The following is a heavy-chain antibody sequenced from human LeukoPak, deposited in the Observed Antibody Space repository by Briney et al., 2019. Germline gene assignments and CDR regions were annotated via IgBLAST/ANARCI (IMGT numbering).Heavy chain of an antibody. CDR2: INHSGST. D-gene: IGHD2-15*01. CDR3: ARGRYCSADICSGGDAFDI. Sequence: PSETLSLTCTVSGDSIIPNIYWWDWVRQPPGKGLEWIGEINHSGSTNYNASLTSRVTISADTSQNQFPLKLRSVTAADTAVYYCARGRYCSADICSGGDAFDIWGQGTMVSVSS. J-gene: IGHJ3*02. V-gene: IGHV4-39*06. CDR1: GDSIIPNIYW.